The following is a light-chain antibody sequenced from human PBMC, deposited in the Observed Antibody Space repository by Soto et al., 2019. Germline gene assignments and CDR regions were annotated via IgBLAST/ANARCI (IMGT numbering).Light chain of an antibody. CDR1: QSVSSNY. V-gene: IGKV3-20*01. CDR2: GAS. Sequence: EIVLTQSPGTLSLSPGERATLSCRASQSVSSNYLAWYQQKPGQAPRPLIYGASSRATGIPDRFSGSGDGTDFTLTISRLESEDFAVYYCQQYGSSQWTFGQGTKVDIK. CDR3: QQYGSSQWT. J-gene: IGKJ1*01.